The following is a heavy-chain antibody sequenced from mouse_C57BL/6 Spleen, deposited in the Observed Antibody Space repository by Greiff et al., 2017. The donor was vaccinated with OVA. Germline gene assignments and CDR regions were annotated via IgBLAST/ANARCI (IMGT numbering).Heavy chain of an antibody. D-gene: IGHD2-12*01. CDR2: ISYDGSN. CDR1: GYSITSGYY. CDR3: ARDDYYNAMDY. V-gene: IGHV3-6*01. J-gene: IGHJ4*01. Sequence: EVHLVESGPGLVKPSQSLSLTCSVTGYSITSGYYWNWIRQFPGNKLEWMGYISYDGSNNYNPSLKNRISITRDTSKNQFFLKLNSVTTEDTATYYCARDDYYNAMDYWGQGTSVTVSS.